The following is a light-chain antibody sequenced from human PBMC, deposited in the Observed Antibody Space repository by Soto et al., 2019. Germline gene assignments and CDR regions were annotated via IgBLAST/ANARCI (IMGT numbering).Light chain of an antibody. CDR3: AAWDDSLIGYV. Sequence: QSVLAQPPSASGIPGQRVAISCSGSTSNIRGNSVNWYQQLPGTAPKLLIYSDNQRPSGVPDRFSGSKSGTSASLAISGLQSEDEADYYCAAWDDSLIGYVFGTGTKVTVL. CDR2: SDN. CDR1: TSNIRGNS. V-gene: IGLV1-44*01. J-gene: IGLJ1*01.